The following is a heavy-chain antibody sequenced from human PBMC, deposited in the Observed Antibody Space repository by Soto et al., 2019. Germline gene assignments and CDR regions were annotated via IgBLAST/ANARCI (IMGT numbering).Heavy chain of an antibody. Sequence: QVQLVQSGAEVKKSGASVKVSCKASGFTLNDFGVSWVRQAPGQGLEWMGWISGYDGNTNFAQKYEGRVTMTIASSTSTAYMELRNLRSDDTAMYYCAREKWFGQTPFDSWGQGTLVTVSS. CDR2: ISGYDGNT. D-gene: IGHD3-10*01. J-gene: IGHJ4*02. V-gene: IGHV1-18*01. CDR1: GFTLNDFG. CDR3: AREKWFGQTPFDS.